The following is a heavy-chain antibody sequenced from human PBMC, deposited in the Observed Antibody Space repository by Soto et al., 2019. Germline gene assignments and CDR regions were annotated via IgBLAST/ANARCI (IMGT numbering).Heavy chain of an antibody. D-gene: IGHD3-10*01. CDR1: GYTFTSYG. CDR3: ARCAYTYYYGSGSYYPASFDY. J-gene: IGHJ4*02. Sequence: QVQLVQSGAEVKKPGASVKVSCKASGYTFTSYGISWVRQAPGQGLEWMGWISAYNGNTNYAQKLQGRVTTTSDTSTSPAYMDLRSRRSDDTAVYYCARCAYTYYYGSGSYYPASFDYWGQGTLVPVSS. CDR2: ISAYNGNT. V-gene: IGHV1-18*01.